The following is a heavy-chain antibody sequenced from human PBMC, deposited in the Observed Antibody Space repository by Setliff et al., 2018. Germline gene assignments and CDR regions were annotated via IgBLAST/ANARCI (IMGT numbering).Heavy chain of an antibody. CDR2: ISGSGGST. J-gene: IGHJ4*02. CDR3: AKDQEGYYDSSGYYYVPFDY. CDR1: GFTFSSYA. V-gene: IGHV3-23*01. Sequence: LRLSCAASGFTFSSYAMSWVRQAPGKGLEWVSAISGSGGSTYYADSVKGRFTISRDNSKNTLYLQMNSLRAEDTAVYYCAKDQEGYYDSSGYYYVPFDYWGQGTLVTVSS. D-gene: IGHD3-22*01.